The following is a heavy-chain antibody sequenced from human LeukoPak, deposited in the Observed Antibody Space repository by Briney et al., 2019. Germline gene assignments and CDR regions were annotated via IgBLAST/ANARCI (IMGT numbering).Heavy chain of an antibody. CDR3: ARALEVVPTAMFDY. Sequence: ASVKVSCKASGYTFTGYYMHWVRQAPGQGLEWMGWINPNSGGTKYAQKFRGRVTMTRDTSISTAYMELSSLRSDDTTVYYCARALEVVPTAMFDYWGQGTLVTVSS. V-gene: IGHV1-2*02. CDR1: GYTFTGYY. CDR2: INPNSGGT. D-gene: IGHD2-2*01. J-gene: IGHJ4*02.